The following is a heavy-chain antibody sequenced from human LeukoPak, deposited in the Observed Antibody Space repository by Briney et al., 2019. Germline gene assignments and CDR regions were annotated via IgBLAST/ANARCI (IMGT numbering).Heavy chain of an antibody. CDR2: IYYSGST. V-gene: IGHV4-61*01. J-gene: IGHJ6*03. Sequence: SETLSLTCTVSGGSISSSSYYWGWIRQPPGKGLEWIGYIYYSGSTNYNPSLKSRVTISVDTSKNQFSLKLSSVTAADTAVYYCAREVHKTLYYYYYMDVWGKGTTVTVSS. CDR3: AREVHKTLYYYYYMDV. CDR1: GGSISSSSYY.